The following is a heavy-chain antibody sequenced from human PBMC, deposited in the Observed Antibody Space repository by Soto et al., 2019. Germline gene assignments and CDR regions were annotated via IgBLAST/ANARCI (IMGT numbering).Heavy chain of an antibody. CDR3: ARGGVVVAARDAFDI. V-gene: IGHV1-69*10. J-gene: IGHJ3*02. CDR2: IIPILGTA. Sequence: GASVKVSCKASGGTFSSYAISWGRQAPGQGLEWMGGIIPILGTANYAQKFQGRVTITADKSTSTAYMELSSLRSEDTAVYYCARGGVVVAARDAFDIWGQGTMVTVSS. CDR1: GGTFSSYA. D-gene: IGHD2-15*01.